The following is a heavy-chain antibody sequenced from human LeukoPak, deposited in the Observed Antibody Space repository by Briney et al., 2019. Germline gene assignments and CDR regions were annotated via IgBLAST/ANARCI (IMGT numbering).Heavy chain of an antibody. D-gene: IGHD6-13*01. CDR2: ISYDGSNK. Sequence: GGSLRLSCAASGFTFSSYGMHWVRQAPGKGLEWVAVISYDGSNKYYADSVKGRFTISRDNSKNTLYLQMNSLRAEDTAVYYCAREKEEQQPDPLDYWGQGTLVTVSS. CDR1: GFTFSSYG. J-gene: IGHJ4*02. V-gene: IGHV3-30*03. CDR3: AREKEEQQPDPLDY.